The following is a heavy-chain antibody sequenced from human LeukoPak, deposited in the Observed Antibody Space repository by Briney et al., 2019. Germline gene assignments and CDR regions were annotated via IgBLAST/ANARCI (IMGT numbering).Heavy chain of an antibody. CDR3: AKDLRAYCSSTSCSSFDY. V-gene: IGHV3-23*01. D-gene: IGHD2-2*01. CDR2: ISGSGGST. CDR1: GFTFSSYA. J-gene: IGHJ4*02. Sequence: GGSLRLSCAASGFTFSSYAMSWVRQAPGKGLEWVSAISGSGGSTYYADTVQGRFTISRDNSKNTLYLQMNSLRAEDTAVYYCAKDLRAYCSSTSCSSFDYWGQGTLVTVSS.